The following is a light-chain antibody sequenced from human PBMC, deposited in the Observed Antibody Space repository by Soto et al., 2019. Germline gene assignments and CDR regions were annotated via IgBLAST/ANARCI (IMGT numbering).Light chain of an antibody. V-gene: IGLV1-47*01. Sequence: QSALTQPPSASGTPGQSVTISCSGGSSNIGRNFVYWYQQFPGAAPKLLIYGHNQRPSGVPDRFSGSKSGTSASLAIIGLRSEDEADYYCAVWDDTLRGHVFGTGTKVTVL. CDR3: AVWDDTLRGHV. CDR1: SSNIGRNF. J-gene: IGLJ1*01. CDR2: GHN.